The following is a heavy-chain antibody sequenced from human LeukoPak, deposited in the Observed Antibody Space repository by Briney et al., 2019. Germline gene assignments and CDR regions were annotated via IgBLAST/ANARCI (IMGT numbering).Heavy chain of an antibody. J-gene: IGHJ4*02. D-gene: IGHD3-3*01. CDR2: IKQDGSEK. CDR3: ARDASTFYDFWSGYSNY. V-gene: IGHV3-7*01. Sequence: GGSLRLSCAASGFTFSSYWMRWVRQAPGKGLEWVANIKQDGSEKYYVDSVKGRFTISRDNAKNSLYLQMNSLRAEDTAVYYCARDASTFYDFWSGYSNYWGQGTLVTVSS. CDR1: GFTFSSYW.